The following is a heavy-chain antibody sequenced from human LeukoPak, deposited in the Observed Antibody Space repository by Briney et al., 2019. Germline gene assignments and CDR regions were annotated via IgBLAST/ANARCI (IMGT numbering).Heavy chain of an antibody. CDR1: GASISSVGYY. CDR3: AIATYYYAYSGLPTPGLSDY. Sequence: SETLSLTCSVSGASISSVGYYWSWIRPHPGTGLEWIRYICYSGSTYYNPSLKSRVTMSVDTSKNQFSLKLSSVTAAATAVYYCAIATYYYAYSGLPTPGLSDYWGQGTLVTVSS. J-gene: IGHJ4*02. D-gene: IGHD3-22*01. CDR2: ICYSGST. V-gene: IGHV4-31*03.